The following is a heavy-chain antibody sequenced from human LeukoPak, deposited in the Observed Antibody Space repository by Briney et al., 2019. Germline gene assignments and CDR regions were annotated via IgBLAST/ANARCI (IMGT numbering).Heavy chain of an antibody. Sequence: GGSLRLSCAASGFTFSSYAMSWVRQAPGKGLEWVSAISGSGGSTYYADSVKGRFTISRDNSKNTLYLQMNSLRAEDTAVYYCARVGWRRGYFGYWGQGTLVTVSS. V-gene: IGHV3-23*01. J-gene: IGHJ4*02. CDR2: ISGSGGST. CDR1: GFTFSSYA. CDR3: ARVGWRRGYFGY. D-gene: IGHD5-24*01.